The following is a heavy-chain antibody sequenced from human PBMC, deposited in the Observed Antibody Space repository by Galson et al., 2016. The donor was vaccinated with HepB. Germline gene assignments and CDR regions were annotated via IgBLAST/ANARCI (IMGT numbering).Heavy chain of an antibody. Sequence: SLRLSCAASGFSLSSYAMSWVRQAPGKGLEWVSGITSGGTTYYADSVKGLFTISRDNSKNILYRQMKSLRDEDTAVYYCAKRPYSYGWHYGMDVWGQGTTVTVSS. CDR3: AKRPYSYGWHYGMDV. V-gene: IGHV3-23*01. D-gene: IGHD5-18*01. CDR1: GFSLSSYA. J-gene: IGHJ6*02. CDR2: ITSGGTT.